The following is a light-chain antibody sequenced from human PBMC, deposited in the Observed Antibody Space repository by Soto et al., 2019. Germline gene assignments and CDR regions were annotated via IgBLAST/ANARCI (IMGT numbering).Light chain of an antibody. CDR1: QSVGSY. J-gene: IGKJ4*01. Sequence: EVVLTQSPATLSLSPGERATLSCRASQSVGSYLAWDQHRPGQAPRLLIYDASNRATGIPIRFSGSGSGTDFTLTISSLEPEDFAVYYCQQRSNWLTLGGGTKVEIK. CDR2: DAS. CDR3: QQRSNWLT. V-gene: IGKV3-11*01.